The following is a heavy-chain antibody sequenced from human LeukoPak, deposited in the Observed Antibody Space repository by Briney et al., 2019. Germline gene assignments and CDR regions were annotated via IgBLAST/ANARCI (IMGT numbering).Heavy chain of an antibody. J-gene: IGHJ4*02. Sequence: ASVKVSCKVSGYTLTELSMHWVRQAPGKGLEWMGGFDPEVGETIYAQKFRGRVTMTEDTSPDTAYMELSSLRSEDTAVYYCATTWIQLWYIFDYWGQGTLVTVSS. CDR2: FDPEVGET. CDR3: ATTWIQLWYIFDY. D-gene: IGHD5-18*01. V-gene: IGHV1-24*01. CDR1: GYTLTELS.